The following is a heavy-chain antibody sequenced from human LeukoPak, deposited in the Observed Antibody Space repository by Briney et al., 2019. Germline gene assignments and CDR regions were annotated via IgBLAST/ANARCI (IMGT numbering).Heavy chain of an antibody. D-gene: IGHD6-19*01. J-gene: IGHJ4*02. V-gene: IGHV1-58*01. CDR2: IVVGSGNT. CDR1: GFTFTSSA. Sequence: SVKVSCKASGFTFTSSAVQWVRQARGQRLEWIEWIVVGSGNTNYAQKFQERVTIIRDMSTSTAYMELSSLRSEDTAVYYCAAEYSSGWWGEYWGQGTLVTVSS. CDR3: AAEYSSGWWGEY.